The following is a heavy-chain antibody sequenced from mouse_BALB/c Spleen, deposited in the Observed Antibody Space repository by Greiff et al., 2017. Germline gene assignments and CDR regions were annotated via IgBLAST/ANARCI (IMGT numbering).Heavy chain of an antibody. D-gene: IGHD2-1*01. CDR2: IYPGDGDT. CDR3: ARDYYGNYWYFDV. CDR1: GYAFSSYW. J-gene: IGHJ1*01. V-gene: IGHV1-80*01. Sequence: QVQLKESGAELVRPGSSVKISCKASGYAFSSYWMNWVKQRPGQGLEWIGQIYPGDGDTNYNGKFKGKATLTADKSSSTAYMQLSSLTSEDSAVYFCARDYYGNYWYFDVWGAGTTVTVSS.